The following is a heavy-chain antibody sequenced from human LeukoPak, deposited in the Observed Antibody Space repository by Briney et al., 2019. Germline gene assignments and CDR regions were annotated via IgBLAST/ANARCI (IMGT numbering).Heavy chain of an antibody. J-gene: IGHJ6*02. D-gene: IGHD1-1*01. CDR3: AFTSERRARYYYYGMDV. Sequence: PGGSLRLSCAASGFTFSSYWMHWVRQAPGKGLVWVSRINSDGSSTSYADSVKGRFTISRDNAKNMLYLQMNSLRAEDTAVYYCAFTSERRARYYYYGMDVWGQGTTVTVSS. CDR1: GFTFSSYW. V-gene: IGHV3-74*01. CDR2: INSDGSST.